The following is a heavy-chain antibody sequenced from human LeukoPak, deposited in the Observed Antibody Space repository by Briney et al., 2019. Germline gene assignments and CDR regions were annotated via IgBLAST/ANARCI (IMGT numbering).Heavy chain of an antibody. J-gene: IGHJ6*03. CDR2: IIYIVGIA. V-gene: IGHV1-69*04. CDR1: GGTFSSYT. Sequence: ASVTVSCKASGGTFSSYTISWVRQAARQGLAWMGRIIYIVGIANYAQKFQGRVTITADKSTSTAYMELSSLRSEDTAVYYCARDYYMDVWGKGTTVTVSS. CDR3: ARDYYMDV.